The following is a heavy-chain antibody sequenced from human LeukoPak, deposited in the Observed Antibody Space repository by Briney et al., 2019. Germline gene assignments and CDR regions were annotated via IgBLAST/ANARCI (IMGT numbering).Heavy chain of an antibody. Sequence: PGGSLRLSCAASGFTFSNAWMSWVRQAPGKGLEWVGRIKSKTDGGTTDYAAPAKGRFTISRDDSKNTLYLQMNSLKTEDTAVYYCTTAYYYGSGTFDPWGQGTLVTVSS. CDR2: IKSKTDGGTT. J-gene: IGHJ5*02. CDR3: TTAYYYGSGTFDP. V-gene: IGHV3-15*01. CDR1: GFTFSNAW. D-gene: IGHD3-10*01.